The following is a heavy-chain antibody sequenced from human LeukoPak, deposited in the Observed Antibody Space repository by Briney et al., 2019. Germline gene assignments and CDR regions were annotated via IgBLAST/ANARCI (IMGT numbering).Heavy chain of an antibody. CDR1: GFTFSSYS. CDR3: ASRGYCSSTSCDLSDY. Sequence: GGSPRLSCAASGFTFSSYSMHWVRQAPGKGLEWVSYITSSSSTTYYADSVKGRFTISRDNAKNSLYLQMNSLRDEDTAVYYCASRGYCSSTSCDLSDYWGQGTLVTVSS. CDR2: ITSSSSTT. J-gene: IGHJ4*02. D-gene: IGHD2-2*01. V-gene: IGHV3-48*02.